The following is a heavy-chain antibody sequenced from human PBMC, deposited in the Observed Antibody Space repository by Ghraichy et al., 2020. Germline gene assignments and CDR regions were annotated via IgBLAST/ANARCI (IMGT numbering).Heavy chain of an antibody. V-gene: IGHV1-69*13. Sequence: SVKVSCKASGGTFSSYAISWVRQAPGQGLEWMGGIIPIFGTANYAQKFQGRVTITADESTSTAYMELSSLRSEDTAVYYCARAGLGAPHMDVWGKGTTVTVSS. CDR2: IIPIFGTA. D-gene: IGHD1-14*01. J-gene: IGHJ6*03. CDR3: ARAGLGAPHMDV. CDR1: GGTFSSYA.